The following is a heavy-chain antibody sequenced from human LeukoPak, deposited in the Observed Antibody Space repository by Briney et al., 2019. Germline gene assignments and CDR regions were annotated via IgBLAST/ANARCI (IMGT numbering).Heavy chain of an antibody. CDR2: IIPIFGTA. CDR3: ARAAATRHNEFDP. Sequence: SVKFSCKASGGTFSSYAISWVRQAPGQGLEWMGGIIPIFGTANYAQKFQGRVTITADESTSTAYMELSSLRSEDTAVYYCARAAATRHNEFDPWGQGTLVTVSS. V-gene: IGHV1-69*13. CDR1: GGTFSSYA. D-gene: IGHD6-13*01. J-gene: IGHJ5*02.